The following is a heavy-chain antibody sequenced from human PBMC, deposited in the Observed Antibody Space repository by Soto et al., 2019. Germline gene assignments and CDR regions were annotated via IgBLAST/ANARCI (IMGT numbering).Heavy chain of an antibody. CDR2: MNPNSGNT. Sequence: QVQLVQSGAEVKKPGASVKVSCKASGYTFTSYDINWVRLATGQGLEGMGWMNPNSGNTAYAQKFQGRVTMTRNTSISTAYMELSSLRSEDTAVHYCARLKQDYAVAWGQGTLVTVSS. CDR1: GYTFTSYD. V-gene: IGHV1-8*01. D-gene: IGHD3-16*01. CDR3: ARLKQDYAVA. J-gene: IGHJ5*02.